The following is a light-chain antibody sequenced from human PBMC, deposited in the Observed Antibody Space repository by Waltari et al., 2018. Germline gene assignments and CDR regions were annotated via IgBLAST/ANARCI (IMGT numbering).Light chain of an antibody. CDR3: QQYDGEVVT. Sequence: GERATRPGRASQSVTSISLTWYQKKVGQAPRLLIYGTSSRATGIPDRFSGSGSGTEFTLTISRLEPEDFAVYYCQQYDGEVVTFGGGTKVEI. CDR2: GTS. J-gene: IGKJ4*01. V-gene: IGKV3-20*01. CDR1: QSVTSIS.